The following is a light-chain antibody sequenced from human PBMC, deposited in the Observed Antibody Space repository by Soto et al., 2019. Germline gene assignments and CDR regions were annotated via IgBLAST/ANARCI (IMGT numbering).Light chain of an antibody. CDR1: QTISSW. V-gene: IGKV1-5*03. CDR2: KAS. Sequence: DIQMTQSPSTLSGSVGDRVTITCRTSQTISSWLAWYQQKQGKAPKLLIYKASTLKSGVPSRFSGSGSETEFTLTISSLQPDDFATYFCQHYNSYSEAFGQGTKVELK. CDR3: QHYNSYSEA. J-gene: IGKJ1*01.